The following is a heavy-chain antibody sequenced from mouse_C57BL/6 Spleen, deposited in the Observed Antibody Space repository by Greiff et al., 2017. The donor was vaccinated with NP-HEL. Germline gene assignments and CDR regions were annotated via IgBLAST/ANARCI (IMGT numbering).Heavy chain of an antibody. D-gene: IGHD2-1*01. J-gene: IGHJ4*01. V-gene: IGHV14-3*01. CDR3: ASPIYYGNYGNAMDD. CDR2: IDPANGNT. Sequence: EVQLVESVAELVRPGASVKLSCTASGFNIKNTYMHWVKQRPEQGLEWIGRIDPANGNTKYAPKFPGKATITPDTASNTAYLQLSSLTSEDTAIYYCASPIYYGNYGNAMDDWGQGTSVTVSS. CDR1: GFNIKNTY.